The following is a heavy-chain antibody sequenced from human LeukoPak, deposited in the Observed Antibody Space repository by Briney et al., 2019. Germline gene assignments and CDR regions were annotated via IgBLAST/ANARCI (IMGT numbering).Heavy chain of an antibody. V-gene: IGHV1-18*04. CDR1: GYTFTGYY. CDR2: ISAYNGYT. J-gene: IGHJ3*02. D-gene: IGHD3-22*01. Sequence: EASVKVSCKASGYTFTGYYMHWVRQAPGQGLEWMGWISAYNGYTNYAQNLQGRVTMTTDTSTSTAYMELRSLRSDDTAVYYCARDGHRRYHYDSSGREDAFDIWGQGTMVTVSS. CDR3: ARDGHRRYHYDSSGREDAFDI.